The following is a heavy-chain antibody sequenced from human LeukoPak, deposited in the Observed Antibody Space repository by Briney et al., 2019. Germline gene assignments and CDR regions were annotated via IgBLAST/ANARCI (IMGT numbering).Heavy chain of an antibody. Sequence: PGGSLRLSCAASGNYWMHWVRQVPGKGLVWVSHINSDGSWTSYADSVKGRFTISRDNAKNSLYLQMNSLRAEDTALYHCARGPGYSSSWLSYYYYGMDVWGQGTTVTVSS. CDR3: ARGPGYSSSWLSYYYYGMDV. D-gene: IGHD6-13*01. CDR2: INSDGSWT. CDR1: GNYW. V-gene: IGHV3-74*01. J-gene: IGHJ6*02.